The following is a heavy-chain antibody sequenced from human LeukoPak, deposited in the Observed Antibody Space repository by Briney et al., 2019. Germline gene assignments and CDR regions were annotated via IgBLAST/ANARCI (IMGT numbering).Heavy chain of an antibody. D-gene: IGHD6-13*01. V-gene: IGHV3-66*01. Sequence: PGGSLRLSCAASGFTVSSKYMSWVRQAPGKGLEWVSVIYSGGSTYYADSVKGRFTISRDNSKNTLYLQMNSLRAEDTAVYYCARKNQIAAAGTLYNWFDPWGQGTLVTVSS. CDR2: IYSGGST. J-gene: IGHJ5*02. CDR3: ARKNQIAAAGTLYNWFDP. CDR1: GFTVSSKY.